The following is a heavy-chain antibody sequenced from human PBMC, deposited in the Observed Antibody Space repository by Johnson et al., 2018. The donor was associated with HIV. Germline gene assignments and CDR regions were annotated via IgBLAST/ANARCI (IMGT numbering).Heavy chain of an antibody. CDR1: GFTFSSAW. CDR3: ARDLPQYSSGPPSLSDI. CDR2: IKSKTDGGTT. V-gene: IGHV3-15*01. Sequence: VQLVESGGGLVKPGGSLRLSCTASGFTFSSAWMNWVRQAPGKGLEWVGRIKSKTDGGTTDYAAPVKGRFTIPRDDSKNTLYLQMNSLRAEDTAVYYCARDLPQYSSGPPSLSDIWGQGTMVTVSS. J-gene: IGHJ3*02. D-gene: IGHD6-19*01.